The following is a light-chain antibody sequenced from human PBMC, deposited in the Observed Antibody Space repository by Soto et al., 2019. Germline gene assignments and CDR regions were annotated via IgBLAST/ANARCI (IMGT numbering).Light chain of an antibody. CDR3: SSYTSSSTLV. Sequence: ALTQPASVSGSPGQSITVSCTGTTSDVGGYNSVSWYQQHPGKVPKLMIYDVSNRPSGVSNRFSGSKSGNTASLTISGLQAEDEADYYCSSYTSSSTLVFGTGTKVTVL. CDR2: DVS. CDR1: TSDVGGYNS. J-gene: IGLJ1*01. V-gene: IGLV2-14*01.